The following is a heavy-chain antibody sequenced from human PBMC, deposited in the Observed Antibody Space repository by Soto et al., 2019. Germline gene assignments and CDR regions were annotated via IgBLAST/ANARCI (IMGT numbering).Heavy chain of an antibody. CDR2: ISAYNGNT. D-gene: IGHD2-15*01. V-gene: IGHV1-18*01. CDR1: GYTFTSYG. J-gene: IGHJ5*02. Sequence: ASVKVSCKASGYTFTSYGVSWVRQAPGQGLGWMGWISAYNGNTNYAQKLQVRVTMTTDTSTSTAYMELRSLRSDDTAVYYCARGRYCSGGSCHPRDNWFDPWGQGTLVTVSS. CDR3: ARGRYCSGGSCHPRDNWFDP.